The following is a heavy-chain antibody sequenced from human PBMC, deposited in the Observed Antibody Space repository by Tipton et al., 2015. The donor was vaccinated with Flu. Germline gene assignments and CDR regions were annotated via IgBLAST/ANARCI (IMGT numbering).Heavy chain of an antibody. CDR2: IYKTGSI. CDR3: ARAGESGSGIYYYHGMDV. J-gene: IGHJ6*02. CDR1: GGSITNYY. V-gene: IGHV4-59*06. Sequence: TLSLTCTVSGGSITNYYWSWIRQPPGKGLEWIGNIYKTGSIDLNPSLKSRLIISLHTSKNQLSLKLTSVTAADTAVYYCARAGESGSGIYYYHGMDVWGQGTTVTVSS. D-gene: IGHD3-10*01.